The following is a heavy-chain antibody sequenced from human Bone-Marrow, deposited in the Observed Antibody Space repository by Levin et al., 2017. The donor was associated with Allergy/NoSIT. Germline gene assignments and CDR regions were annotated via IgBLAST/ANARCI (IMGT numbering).Heavy chain of an antibody. J-gene: IGHJ4*02. CDR2: IIPIFGTA. V-gene: IGHV1-69*13. CDR3: ARGGPGYCSSTSCYTIAAASPYFDY. CDR1: GGTFSSHA. Sequence: VASVKVSCKASGGTFSSHAISWVRQAPGQGLEWMGGIIPIFGTANYAQKFQGRVTITADESTSTAYMELSSLRSEDTAVYYCARGGPGYCSSTSCYTIAAASPYFDYWGQGTLVTVSS. D-gene: IGHD2-2*02.